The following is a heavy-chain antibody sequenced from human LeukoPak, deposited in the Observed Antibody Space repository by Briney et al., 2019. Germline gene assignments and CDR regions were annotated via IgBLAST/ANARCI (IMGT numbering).Heavy chain of an antibody. CDR1: GLTFSSYA. CDR3: AKDNKGIAAAGSDAFDI. Sequence: GGSLRLSCAASGLTFSSYAMSWVRQAPGKGLEWVSAISGSGGSTYYADSVKGRFTISRDNSENTLYLQMNSLRAEDTAVYYCAKDNKGIAAAGSDAFDIWGQGTMVTVSS. CDR2: ISGSGGST. J-gene: IGHJ3*02. D-gene: IGHD6-13*01. V-gene: IGHV3-23*01.